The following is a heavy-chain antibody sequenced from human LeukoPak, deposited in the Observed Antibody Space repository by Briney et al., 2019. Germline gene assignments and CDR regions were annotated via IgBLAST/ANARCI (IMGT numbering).Heavy chain of an antibody. V-gene: IGHV1-2*02. CDR2: INPSSGDT. J-gene: IGHJ3*01. CDR3: AREGIGLEPASTKVDAFDV. CDR1: AYTFTDYY. D-gene: IGHD3/OR15-3a*01. Sequence: ASVKVSCKASAYTFTDYYVHWVRQAPGQGPEWMGCINPSSGDTYYAQKFQDRVTMTRDTSISTAYMELNRLRCDDTAVYHCAREGIGLEPASTKVDAFDVWGQGTVVVVSS.